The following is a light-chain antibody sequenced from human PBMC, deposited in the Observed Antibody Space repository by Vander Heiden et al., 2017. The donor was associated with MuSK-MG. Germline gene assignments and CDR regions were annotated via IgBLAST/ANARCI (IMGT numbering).Light chain of an antibody. CDR2: RNN. V-gene: IGLV1-47*01. CDR3: AAWDDSLSGRV. J-gene: IGLJ3*02. Sequence: SVLTPPPSASGTPGPRVTISCSGSSSNIGSNYVYWYQQRPGTAPKLLIYRNNQRPSGVPDRFSGSKSGTSASLAISGLRSEDEADYYCAAWDDSLSGRVFGGGTKLTVL. CDR1: SSNIGSNY.